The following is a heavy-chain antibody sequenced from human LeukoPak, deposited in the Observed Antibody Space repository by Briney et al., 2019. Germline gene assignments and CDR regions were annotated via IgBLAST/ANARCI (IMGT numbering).Heavy chain of an antibody. Sequence: ASVKVSCKASGYTFTGYYMHWVRQAPGQGLEWMGWINPNRGGTNYAQKFQGRVTMTRDTSISTAYMELSRLRSDDTAVYYCARDLTTVVVAATRGGYNYWGQGTLVTVSS. CDR3: ARDLTTVVVAATRGGYNY. V-gene: IGHV1-2*02. CDR2: INPNRGGT. CDR1: GYTFTGYY. D-gene: IGHD2-15*01. J-gene: IGHJ4*02.